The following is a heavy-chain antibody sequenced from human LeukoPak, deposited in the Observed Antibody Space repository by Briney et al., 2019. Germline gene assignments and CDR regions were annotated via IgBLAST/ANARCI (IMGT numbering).Heavy chain of an antibody. V-gene: IGHV4-59*01. CDR2: IHYTGST. J-gene: IGHJ4*02. CDR3: ARLGYSYGLDY. CDR1: GGSISSYY. D-gene: IGHD5-18*01. Sequence: SETLSLTCTVSGGSISSYYWSWIRQSPGKGLECIGYIHYTGSTNYNPSLKSRVTISVDTSKNQFSLKLSSVTAADTAVYYCARLGYSYGLDYWGQGTLVTVSS.